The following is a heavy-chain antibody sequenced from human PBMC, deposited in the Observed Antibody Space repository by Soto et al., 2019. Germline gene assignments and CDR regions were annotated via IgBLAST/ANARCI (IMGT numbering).Heavy chain of an antibody. CDR2: VHYSGST. Sequence: TVAGNCLTCFLWSWVRQPPRKGLQWIRYVHYSGSTTYNPSLKRRLTMSVETSKTHISLRLDSVTAADTAVYYCASVTQLATKRNACDIWGQRTMVSASS. V-gene: IGHV4-59*01. CDR3: ASVTQLATKRNACDI. D-gene: IGHD2-21*02. CDR1: GNCLTCFL. J-gene: IGHJ3*02.